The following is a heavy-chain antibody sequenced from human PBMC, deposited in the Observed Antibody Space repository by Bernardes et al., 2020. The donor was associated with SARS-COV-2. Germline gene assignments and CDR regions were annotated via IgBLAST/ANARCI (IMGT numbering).Heavy chain of an antibody. CDR2: ISGSGGST. CDR3: AKESPVPMVRGVALFDY. CDR1: GFTFSSYA. J-gene: IGHJ4*02. V-gene: IGHV3-23*01. Sequence: GGSLRLSCAASGFTFSSYAMSWVRQAPGKGLEWVSAISGSGGSTYYADSVKGRFTISRDNSKNTLYLQMNSLRAEDTAVYYCAKESPVPMVRGVALFDYWGQGTLVTVSS. D-gene: IGHD3-10*01.